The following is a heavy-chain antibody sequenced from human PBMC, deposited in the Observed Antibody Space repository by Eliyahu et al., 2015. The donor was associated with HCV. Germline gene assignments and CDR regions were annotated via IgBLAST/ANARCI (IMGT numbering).Heavy chain of an antibody. J-gene: IGHJ3*02. CDR1: GFTFSNAW. D-gene: IGHD3-3*01. V-gene: IGHV3-15*01. Sequence: EVQLVESGGGLVKPGGSLRLSCAASGFTFSNAWMSWVRXAPGKGLEWVGRIKSKTDGGTTDYAAPVKGRFTISRDDSKNTLYLQMNSLKTEDTAVYYCTTDPTTVITIFGVVTLSPFSAFDIWGQGTMVTVSS. CDR3: TTDPTTVITIFGVVTLSPFSAFDI. CDR2: IKSKTDGGTT.